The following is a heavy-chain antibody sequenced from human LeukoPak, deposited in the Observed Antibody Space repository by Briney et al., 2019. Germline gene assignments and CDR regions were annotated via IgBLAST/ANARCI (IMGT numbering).Heavy chain of an antibody. Sequence: EASVKVSCKPSGYTFTVYYIHWVRQAPRQGLEWMGWINPTSGATNYAQKFQGRVTMTRDTSIGTAYMDLSSLRSEDTAVYYCARVKSYYYDTSDKDAFDIWGQGTMVTVSS. J-gene: IGHJ3*02. V-gene: IGHV1-2*02. CDR3: ARVKSYYYDTSDKDAFDI. CDR1: GYTFTVYY. CDR2: INPTSGAT. D-gene: IGHD3-22*01.